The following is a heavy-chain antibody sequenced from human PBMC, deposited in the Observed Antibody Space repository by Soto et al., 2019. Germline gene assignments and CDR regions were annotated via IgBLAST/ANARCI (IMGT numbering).Heavy chain of an antibody. CDR1: GFTFGAYA. V-gene: IGHV3-49*03. CDR2: SRSKGYGGTT. J-gene: IGHJ4*02. CDR3: TRGMYTAYETAPLFFDF. Sequence: GGSLRLSCTTSGFTFGAYALSWFRQAPGKGLEWVGFSRSKGYGGTTEFAASVRGRFTISRDDSNSIAYLQMNGLKTEDTAVYYCTRGMYTAYETAPLFFDFWGQGTLVTVPS. D-gene: IGHD5-12*01.